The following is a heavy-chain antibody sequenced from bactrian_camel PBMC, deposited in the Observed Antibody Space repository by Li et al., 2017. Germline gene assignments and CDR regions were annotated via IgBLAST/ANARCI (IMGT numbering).Heavy chain of an antibody. CDR2: ITRIGGIT. D-gene: IGHD2*01. V-gene: IGHV3-3*01. Sequence: HVQLVESGGGSVQAGGSLRLSCQYSTDGYTGYALAWFRQAPTKDREGVASIEGVARITRIGGITYFSDSTKDRFSIARDDAKNTVYLQLDSLKPEDSAMYYCAARGPYCYTKLSVRDFTYWGQGTQVTVS. CDR1: TDGYTGYA. CDR3: AARGPYCYTKLSVRDFTY. J-gene: IGHJ6*01.